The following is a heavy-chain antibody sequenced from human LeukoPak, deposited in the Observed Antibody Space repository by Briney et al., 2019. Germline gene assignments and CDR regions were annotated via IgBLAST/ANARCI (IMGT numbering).Heavy chain of an antibody. J-gene: IGHJ6*03. V-gene: IGHV4-39*01. CDR2: ILHSGYT. CDR1: GGSLGRSNTY. Sequence: PSDTLSLTCTVSGGSLGRSNTYWGWIPQTPGKGLEWLGTILHSGYTYNNPSLKSRVTMSVDSSKNQFSLSLSSVTAADTAVYFCARHRGGGGYHYMDVWGKGTTVIVSS. D-gene: IGHD2-21*01. CDR3: ARHRGGGGYHYMDV.